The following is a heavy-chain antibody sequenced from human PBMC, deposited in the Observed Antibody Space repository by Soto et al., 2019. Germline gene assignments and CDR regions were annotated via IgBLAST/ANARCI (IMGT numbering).Heavy chain of an antibody. D-gene: IGHD3-10*01. CDR1: GFTFSSYA. CDR2: ISGSGGST. CDR3: AKDQVFLWFGELSYCFDY. V-gene: IGHV3-23*01. J-gene: IGHJ4*01. Sequence: EVQLLESGGGLVQPGGSLRLSCAASGFTFSSYAMSWVRQAPGKGLEWVSAISGSGGSTYYADSVKGRFTISRDNTKNTLYLQMNSLRAEDTAVYYWAKDQVFLWFGELSYCFDYWGDGTLVTVSS.